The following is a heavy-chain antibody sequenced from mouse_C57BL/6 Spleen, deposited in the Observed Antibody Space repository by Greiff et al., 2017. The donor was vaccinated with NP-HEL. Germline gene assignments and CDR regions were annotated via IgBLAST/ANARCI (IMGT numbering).Heavy chain of an antibody. CDR2: ISYDGSN. V-gene: IGHV3-6*01. CDR3: ASRGVTGWFAY. Sequence: EVKLVESGPGLVKPSQSLSLTCSVTGYSITSGYYWNWIRQFPGNKLEWMGYISYDGSNNYNPSLKNRISITRDTSKNQFFLKLNSVTTEDTATYYCASRGVTGWFAYWGQGTLVTVSA. D-gene: IGHD2-2*01. CDR1: GYSITSGYY. J-gene: IGHJ3*01.